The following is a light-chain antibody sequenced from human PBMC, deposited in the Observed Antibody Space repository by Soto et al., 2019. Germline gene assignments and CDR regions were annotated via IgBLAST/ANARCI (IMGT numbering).Light chain of an antibody. CDR2: GAS. Sequence: EIVMTQSPATLSVCPGERATLSCRASQTISSNLAWYQQKPGQAPRLLIHGASTRAAGVPARFSGSGSGTEFTLTITSLQSEDFAVYYCQQYHNWPPQYTFGQGTQLQIK. V-gene: IGKV3-15*01. CDR3: QQYHNWPPQYT. J-gene: IGKJ2*01. CDR1: QTISSN.